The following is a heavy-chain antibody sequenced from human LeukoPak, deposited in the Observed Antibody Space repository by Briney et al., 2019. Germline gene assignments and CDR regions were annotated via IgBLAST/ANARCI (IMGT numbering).Heavy chain of an antibody. CDR2: INPSGGST. CDR1: GYTFTSYY. V-gene: IGHV1-46*01. D-gene: IGHD1-26*01. J-gene: IGHJ4*02. Sequence: ASVKVSCKASGYTFTSYYMHWVRQAPGQGLEWMGIINPSGGSTSYAQNFQGRVTMTRDMSTRTVYMELSSLRSGDTAVYYCARGSYSFDYWGQGTLVTVSS. CDR3: ARGSYSFDY.